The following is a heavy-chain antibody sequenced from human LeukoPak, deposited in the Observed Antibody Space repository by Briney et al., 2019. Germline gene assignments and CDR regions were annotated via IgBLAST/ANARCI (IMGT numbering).Heavy chain of an antibody. J-gene: IGHJ6*02. D-gene: IGHD2-2*01. V-gene: IGHV1-2*02. CDR3: TRDHCTRTSCYEDYYYGMDV. Sequence: ASVKVSCKASGYTFTDYYMHWVRQAPGQGLEWMGWINPNSGGTDTAQKFQGRVTMTRDTSNSTAYMELSRLRSDDTAVYYCTRDHCTRTSCYEDYYYGMDVWGQGTTVTVSS. CDR2: INPNSGGT. CDR1: GYTFTDYY.